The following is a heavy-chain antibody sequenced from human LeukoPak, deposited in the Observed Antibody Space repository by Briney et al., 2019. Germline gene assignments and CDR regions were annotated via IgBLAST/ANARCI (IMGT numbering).Heavy chain of an antibody. CDR1: GNSISSGGYC. CDR3: ARDGVWFGELLPDY. Sequence: SQTLSLTCSVSGNSISSGGYCWSWIRQPPGKGLEWIGYIYHSGSTYYNPSLKSRVTISVDRSNNQFSLKLSSVTAADTAVYYCARDGVWFGELLPDYWGQGTLVTVSS. D-gene: IGHD3-10*01. V-gene: IGHV4-30-2*01. J-gene: IGHJ4*02. CDR2: IYHSGST.